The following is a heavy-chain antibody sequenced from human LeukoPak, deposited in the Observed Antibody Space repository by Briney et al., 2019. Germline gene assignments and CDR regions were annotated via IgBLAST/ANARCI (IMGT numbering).Heavy chain of an antibody. Sequence: GGSLRLSCAASGFTFSSYWMSWVRQAPGKGLVWVSRINDDGSATFYADSVKGRFTISRDNARNSLYLQMNSLRAEDTALYYCAREMITFGGVIVISYFDYWGQGTLVTVSS. CDR1: GFTFSSYW. J-gene: IGHJ4*02. CDR2: INDDGSAT. V-gene: IGHV3-74*01. D-gene: IGHD3-16*02. CDR3: AREMITFGGVIVISYFDY.